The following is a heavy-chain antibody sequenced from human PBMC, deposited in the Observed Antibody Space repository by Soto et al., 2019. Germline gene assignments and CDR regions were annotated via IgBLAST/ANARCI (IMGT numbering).Heavy chain of an antibody. V-gene: IGHV4-30-2*01. CDR1: GGSISSGGSS. J-gene: IGHJ4*02. CDR2: IYHSGST. D-gene: IGHD3-10*01. Sequence: PSETLSLTCVSSGGSISSGGSSGSWTRQPPGKGLEWIGYIYHSGSTYYNPSLKSRVTISVDRSKNQFSLKLSSVTAADTAVYYCASSMVRGVPGYFDDWGQGTLVTVSS. CDR3: ASSMVRGVPGYFDD.